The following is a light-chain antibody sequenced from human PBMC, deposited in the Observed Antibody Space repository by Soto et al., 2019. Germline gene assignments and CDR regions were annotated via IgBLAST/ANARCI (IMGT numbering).Light chain of an antibody. CDR3: SSYAGSYGLV. J-gene: IGLJ2*01. Sequence: QSALTQPRSVSGSPGQSVTISCTGTSSDVGGYNYVSWYQQHPGKAPKLMIYDVTKRPSGVPDRFSGSKSGNTASLIISGLQAEDEADYYCSSYAGSYGLVFGGGTKVTVL. V-gene: IGLV2-11*01. CDR1: SSDVGGYNY. CDR2: DVT.